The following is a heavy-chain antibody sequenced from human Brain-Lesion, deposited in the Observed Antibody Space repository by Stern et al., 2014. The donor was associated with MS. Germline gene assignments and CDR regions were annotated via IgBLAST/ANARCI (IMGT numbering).Heavy chain of an antibody. V-gene: IGHV1-24*01. CDR1: GYTLTELS. D-gene: IGHD3-3*01. CDR3: ATDRDDFRSGYSAPTKGYGLDV. J-gene: IGHJ6*02. CDR2: FDPEDGET. Sequence: QVQLLQPGAEVKKPGASVKVSCKVSGYTLTELSMHWVRQAPGKGLEWMGGFDPEDGETIYAQKFQGRVTMTEDTSTDTAYMELSSLRSEDTAVYYCATDRDDFRSGYSAPTKGYGLDVWGQGTMVTVTS.